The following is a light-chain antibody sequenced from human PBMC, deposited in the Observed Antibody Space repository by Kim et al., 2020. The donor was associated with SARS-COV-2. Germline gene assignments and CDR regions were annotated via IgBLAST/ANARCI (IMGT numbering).Light chain of an antibody. V-gene: IGLV1-44*01. CDR2: SNN. CDR1: STNIGGNT. Sequence: QSVLTQSPSASGTPGQRVAISCSGSSTNIGGNTVNWYQQLPGTAPKLLIYSNNQRPSGVPDRFSASKSGTSASLAISGLQSEDEADYYCAAWDDSLNGYVFGTGTKVTFL. J-gene: IGLJ1*01. CDR3: AAWDDSLNGYV.